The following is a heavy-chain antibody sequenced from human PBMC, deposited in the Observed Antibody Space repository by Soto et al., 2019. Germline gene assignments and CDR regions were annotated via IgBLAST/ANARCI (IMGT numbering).Heavy chain of an antibody. J-gene: IGHJ6*02. V-gene: IGHV3-48*02. CDR3: ARARPYYYDSSGYSPAYGMDV. Sequence: WGSLRLSCAASGVTVSSYSMNWVRQAPGKGLEWVSYISSSSSTIYYADSVKGRFTISRDNAKNSLYLQMNSLRDEDTAVYYSARARPYYYDSSGYSPAYGMDVWGQGTTVTVS. D-gene: IGHD3-22*01. CDR1: GVTVSSYS. CDR2: ISSSSSTI.